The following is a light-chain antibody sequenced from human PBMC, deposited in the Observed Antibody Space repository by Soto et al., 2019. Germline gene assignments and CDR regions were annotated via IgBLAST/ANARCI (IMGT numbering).Light chain of an antibody. CDR1: QSILYSSNNKSY. Sequence: DIVMTQSPDSLAESLGERATINCKASQSILYSSNNKSYLAWYQQKPGQPPKLLIYWAFTRESGVPDRFSGSGSGPDFTLPISSLQAEDVAVYYCQQYYNTPLTFGGGTKVQIK. CDR3: QQYYNTPLT. V-gene: IGKV4-1*01. CDR2: WAF. J-gene: IGKJ4*01.